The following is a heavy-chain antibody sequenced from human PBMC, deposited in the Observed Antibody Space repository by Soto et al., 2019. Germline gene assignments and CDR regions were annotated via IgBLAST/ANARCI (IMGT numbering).Heavy chain of an antibody. V-gene: IGHV1-69*12. CDR2: IIPIFNTP. J-gene: IGHJ6*01. Sequence: QVQLVQSGAEVKKPGSSVKVSCKASGGTFNTYAISWVRQAPGQGLEWMGGIIPIFNTPNYAQRFQGRVTITADEYTSTASMELGSLSSEDSAMYYCARDKPVTIYYNGLDVGGQGPTVTVSS. CDR3: ARDKPVTIYYNGLDV. CDR1: GGTFNTYA.